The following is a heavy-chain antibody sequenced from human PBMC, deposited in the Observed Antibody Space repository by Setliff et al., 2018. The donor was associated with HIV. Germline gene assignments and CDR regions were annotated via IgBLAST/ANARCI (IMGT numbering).Heavy chain of an antibody. D-gene: IGHD3-22*01. CDR1: GYSFSTYW. Sequence: GESLKISCKGFGYSFSTYWIGWVRQMPGKGLEWMGILYPTDSDTVYSPSFQGQVTMSADKSINTAYLQWSSLKASDTAMYFCARLAQYLDYSDTTNAFDIWGQGTVVTVSS. V-gene: IGHV5-51*01. CDR3: ARLAQYLDYSDTTNAFDI. CDR2: LYPTDSDT. J-gene: IGHJ3*02.